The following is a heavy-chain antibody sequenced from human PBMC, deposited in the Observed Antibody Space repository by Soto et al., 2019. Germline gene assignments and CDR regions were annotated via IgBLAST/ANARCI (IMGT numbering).Heavy chain of an antibody. V-gene: IGHV4-39*02. J-gene: IGHJ4*01. CDR3: ARHLPSLRIDGFEG. CDR2: IHTTGST. D-gene: IGHD3-3*02. Sequence: QLQLHESGPGLVKPLETLSLTCTVSGASISSGGYYWAWIRQPPGKGLEWVATIHTTGSTYYKPSIERRIALSIDTSKNHLSLRLTSVTAADTAVYYCARHLPSLRIDGFEGWGQGTLVTVSS. CDR1: GASISSGGYY.